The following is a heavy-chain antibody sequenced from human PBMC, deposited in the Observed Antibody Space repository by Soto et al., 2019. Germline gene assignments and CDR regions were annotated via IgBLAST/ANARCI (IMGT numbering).Heavy chain of an antibody. V-gene: IGHV4-31*03. CDR2: IYYSGRT. CDR3: ARGSFSSSSSWFDP. CDR1: GGSISSGGYY. Sequence: SETLSLTCTVSGGSISSGGYYWSWIRQHPGKGLEWIGYIYYSGRTYYNPSLHSRVSIAVDTTENQFSLKLTSVTAADTSVYYCARGSFSSSSSWFDPWGRGXLVTVYS. J-gene: IGHJ5*02. D-gene: IGHD6-6*01.